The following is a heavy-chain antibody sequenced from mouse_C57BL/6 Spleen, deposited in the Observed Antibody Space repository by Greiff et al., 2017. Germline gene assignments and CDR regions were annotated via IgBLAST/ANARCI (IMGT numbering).Heavy chain of an antibody. J-gene: IGHJ4*01. CDR2: LYPGAGDT. CDR1: GSAFSSSW. V-gene: IGHV1-82*01. Sequence: QVPLQPSGPELVKPGASVKIPCKASGSAFSSSWLTWVKQRPGKGLEWFGRLYPGAGDTNSIGKLKGKATLTADNSSSTAYMQHSSLTSEDSAVYFCAREGYDAMDYGGQGTSVTVSS. CDR3: AREGYDAMDY.